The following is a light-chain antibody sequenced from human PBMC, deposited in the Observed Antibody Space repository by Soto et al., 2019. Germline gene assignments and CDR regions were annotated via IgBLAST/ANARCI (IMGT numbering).Light chain of an antibody. Sequence: EIVLTQSPGTLSLSPGERATLSCRASQSVSNNYLAWYQQKPGQAPRLLIYDASNRATGIPARFSGSGSGTDFTLTISRLEPEDFVVYYCQQYRTSPPTWTFGQGTKVDIK. CDR1: QSVSNNY. V-gene: IGKV3-20*01. CDR3: QQYRTSPPTWT. J-gene: IGKJ1*01. CDR2: DAS.